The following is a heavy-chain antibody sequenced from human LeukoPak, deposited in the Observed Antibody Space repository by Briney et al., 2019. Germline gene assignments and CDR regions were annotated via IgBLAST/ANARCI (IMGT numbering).Heavy chain of an antibody. CDR2: IRHDGSEE. CDR1: GFTFSSYW. V-gene: IGHV3-7*05. J-gene: IGHJ6*02. D-gene: IGHD6-6*01. Sequence: TGGSLRLSCAASGFTFSSYWMSWVRQAPGKGLEWVANIRHDGSEEVYVDSVKGRFTISRDNAKNSLFLQMNTLRAEDTAVYYCARDPYSSTWSYGMDVWGQGTTVTVSS. CDR3: ARDPYSSTWSYGMDV.